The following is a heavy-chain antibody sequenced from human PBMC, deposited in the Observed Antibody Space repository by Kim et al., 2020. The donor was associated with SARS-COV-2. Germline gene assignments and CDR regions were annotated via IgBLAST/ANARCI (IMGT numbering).Heavy chain of an antibody. Sequence: SVKVSCKASGGTFSSYTISWVRQAPGQGLEWMGWINPNTGTANYAQKFKGRVTITADESTSTAYMELSSLRSEDTAVYYCAGLWFRWLFPGYYYMDVWGKGTTVTVSS. CDR2: INPNTGTA. CDR3: AGLWFRWLFPGYYYMDV. CDR1: GGTFSSYT. J-gene: IGHJ6*03. D-gene: IGHD3-10*01. V-gene: IGHV1-69*13.